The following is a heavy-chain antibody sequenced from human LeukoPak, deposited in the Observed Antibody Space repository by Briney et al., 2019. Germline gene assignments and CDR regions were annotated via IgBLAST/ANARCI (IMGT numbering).Heavy chain of an antibody. D-gene: IGHD6-13*01. J-gene: IGHJ4*02. Sequence: ASVQVSCKAAGYTFTSYGISGVRQVPGQGLEGMGWISAYDGYTNYAQKLQGRVTTTTDTSTSTAYMQLRSLRSDDTAVYYCARDMYAAAAPAEYWGQGTLVTVSS. CDR2: ISAYDGYT. CDR3: ARDMYAAAAPAEY. CDR1: GYTFTSYG. V-gene: IGHV1-18*04.